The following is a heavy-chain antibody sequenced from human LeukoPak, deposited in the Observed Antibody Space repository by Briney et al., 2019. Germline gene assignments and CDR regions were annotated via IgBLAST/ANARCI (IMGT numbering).Heavy chain of an antibody. V-gene: IGHV3-21*01. J-gene: IGHJ5*02. CDR1: GFTFSSYS. Sequence: GGSLRLSCAASGFTFSSYSMNWVRQAPGKGLEWVSSISSSSSYIYYADSVKGRFTISRDNAKNSLYLQMNSLRAEDTAVYYCARGGSGYSIPFDPWGQGTLVTVSS. CDR2: ISSSSSYI. D-gene: IGHD6-13*01. CDR3: ARGGSGYSIPFDP.